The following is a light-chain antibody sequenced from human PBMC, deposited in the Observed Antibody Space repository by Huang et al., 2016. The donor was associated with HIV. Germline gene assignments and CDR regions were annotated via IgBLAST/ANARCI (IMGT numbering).Light chain of an antibody. CDR3: QQYSTIPT. CDR1: QTFLYNSKSDSF. V-gene: IGKV4-1*01. Sequence: DIVVTQSPDSLAVSLGARATINCKSSQTFLYNSKSDSFIAWYQQRPGQSPKVLIHGAAARQSGVPERFSGSVSETNFTLTINGLQPEDVAIYFCQQYSTIPTFGGGTKVDI. J-gene: IGKJ4*01. CDR2: GAA.